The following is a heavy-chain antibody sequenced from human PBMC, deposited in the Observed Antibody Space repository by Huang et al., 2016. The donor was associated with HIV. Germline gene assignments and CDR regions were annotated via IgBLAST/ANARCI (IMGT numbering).Heavy chain of an antibody. J-gene: IGHJ3*02. D-gene: IGHD6-13*01. Sequence: QITLKESGPTLVKPKQHLTLTCTFSGFSLSSGGVGVGWTLQPPEKALEWLARIYWDDDKRYRPSLKSKLTFTKDTSKNQVFLIMTNMDPVDTATYYCAHDAHSSSWAFDIWGQGTMVTVSS. CDR3: AHDAHSSSWAFDI. CDR1: GFSLSSGGVG. CDR2: IYWDDDK. V-gene: IGHV2-5*02.